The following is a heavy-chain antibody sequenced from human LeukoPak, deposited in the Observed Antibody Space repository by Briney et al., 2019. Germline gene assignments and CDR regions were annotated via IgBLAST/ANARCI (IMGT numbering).Heavy chain of an antibody. J-gene: IGHJ4*02. CDR3: AHPYSSSWYYFDY. D-gene: IGHD6-13*01. Sequence: SVKVSCKASGGTFSSYAISWVRQAPGQGLEWTGGIIPIFGTANYAQKFQGRVTITADKSTSTAYMELSSLRSEDTAVYYCAHPYSSSWYYFDYWGQGTLVTVSS. V-gene: IGHV1-69*06. CDR2: IIPIFGTA. CDR1: GGTFSSYA.